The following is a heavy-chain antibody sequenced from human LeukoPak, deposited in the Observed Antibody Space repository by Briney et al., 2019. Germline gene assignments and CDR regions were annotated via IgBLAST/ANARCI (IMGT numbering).Heavy chain of an antibody. CDR1: GGSISSSSYY. V-gene: IGHV4-39*07. CDR3: ASYYDYVWGSYSL. J-gene: IGHJ4*02. Sequence: SETLSLTCTVSGGSISSSSYYWGWIRQPPGTGLEWIGSIYYSGSTYYNPSLKSRVTISVDTSKNQFSLKLSSVTAADTAVYYCASYYDYVWGSYSLWGQGTLVTVSS. D-gene: IGHD3-16*01. CDR2: IYYSGST.